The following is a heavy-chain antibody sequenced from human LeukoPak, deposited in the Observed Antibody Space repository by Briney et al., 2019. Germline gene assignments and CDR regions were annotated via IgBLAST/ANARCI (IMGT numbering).Heavy chain of an antibody. J-gene: IGHJ4*02. V-gene: IGHV4-59*12. CDR1: GGSISSYY. CDR2: IYYSGST. CDR3: ARDRGGYTYSHDY. D-gene: IGHD5-18*01. Sequence: PSETLSLTCTVSGGSISSYYWSWIRQPPGKGLEWIGYIYYSGSTNYNPSLKSRVTISMDKSKNQLSLKLNFVTAADTAVYHCARDRGGYTYSHDYWGQGTLVTVSS.